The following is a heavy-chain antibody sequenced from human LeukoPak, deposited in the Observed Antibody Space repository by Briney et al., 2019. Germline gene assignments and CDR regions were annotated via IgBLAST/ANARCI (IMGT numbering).Heavy chain of an antibody. V-gene: IGHV3-30-3*01. D-gene: IGHD3-16*01. CDR1: GFTFSSYA. J-gene: IGHJ4*02. CDR3: ARMMTDY. CDR2: ISYDGSNK. Sequence: GRSLRLSCAASGFTFSSYAMHWVRQAPGKGLEWVAVISYDGSNKYYADSVEGRFTISRDNSKNTLYLQMNSLRAEDTAVYYCARMMTDYWGQGTLVTVSS.